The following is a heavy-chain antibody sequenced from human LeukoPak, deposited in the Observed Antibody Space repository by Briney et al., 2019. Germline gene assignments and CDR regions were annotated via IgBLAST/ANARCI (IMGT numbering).Heavy chain of an antibody. CDR2: ISGDGGST. V-gene: IGHV3-43*02. D-gene: IGHD3-10*01. Sequence: PGGSLRLSCAASGFTFSDYYMSWIRQAPGKGLEWVSLISGDGGSTYYADSVKGRFTISRDNSKNSLYLQMNSLRTEDTALYYCAKDTRGGFDYWGQGTLVTVSS. J-gene: IGHJ4*02. CDR1: GFTFSDYY. CDR3: AKDTRGGFDY.